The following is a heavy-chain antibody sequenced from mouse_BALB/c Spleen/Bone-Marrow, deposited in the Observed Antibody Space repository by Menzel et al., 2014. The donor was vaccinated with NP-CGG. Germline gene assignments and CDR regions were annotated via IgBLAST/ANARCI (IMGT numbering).Heavy chain of an antibody. CDR3: TRGGNWDDFDS. CDR1: GFTFSSFG. V-gene: IGHV5-17*02. Sequence: EVKLVESGGGLVQPGGSRKLSCAASGFTFSSFGMHWVRQAPEKGLEWVAYISSGSSTIFYADTVEGRFTVSRDNPKNTLFLQMTSLRSEVTAMYFCTRGGNWDDFDSWGQGTTLTVSS. D-gene: IGHD4-1*01. CDR2: ISSGSSTI. J-gene: IGHJ2*01.